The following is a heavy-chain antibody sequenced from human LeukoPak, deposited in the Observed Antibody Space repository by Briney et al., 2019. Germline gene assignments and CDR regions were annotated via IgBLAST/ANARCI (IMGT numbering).Heavy chain of an antibody. CDR2: IYPGDSDT. CDR1: GYSFTSYW. Sequence: GESLKISCKGSGYSFTSYWIGWVRQMPGKGLEWMGIIYPGDSDTRYSPSFQGQVTISADKSISTAYLQWSSLKASGTAMYYCARIKRDYYYYYYMDVWGKGTTVTVSS. J-gene: IGHJ6*03. CDR3: ARIKRDYYYYYYMDV. V-gene: IGHV5-51*01.